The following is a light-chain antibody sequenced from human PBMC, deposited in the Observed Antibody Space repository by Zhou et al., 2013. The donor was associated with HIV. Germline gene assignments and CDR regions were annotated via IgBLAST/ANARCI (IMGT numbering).Light chain of an antibody. CDR2: GAS. Sequence: EIVLTQSPRILSLSPGERATVSCRASQSVSNSYLAWYQHKPGQAPRLLIYGASSRATGIPDRFSGSGSGTDFTLTISRLEPEDFAVYYCQHYGSSPLTFGGGTKVEVK. V-gene: IGKV3-20*01. CDR1: QSVSNSY. J-gene: IGKJ4*01. CDR3: QHYGSSPLT.